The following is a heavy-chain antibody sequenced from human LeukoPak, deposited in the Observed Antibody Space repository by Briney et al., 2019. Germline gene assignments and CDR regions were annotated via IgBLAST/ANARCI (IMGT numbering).Heavy chain of an antibody. CDR1: GYTFTSYA. D-gene: IGHD3-10*01. J-gene: IGHJ4*02. V-gene: IGHV1-3*01. CDR3: ARGLRRSYGSGSYLYDY. Sequence: ASVKVSCKASGYTFTSYAMHWVRHAPAQRLERMGWINAGNGNTKYSQKFPGRVTITRDTSASTAYMELSSLRSEDTAVYYCARGLRRSYGSGSYLYDYWGQGTLVTVSS. CDR2: INAGNGNT.